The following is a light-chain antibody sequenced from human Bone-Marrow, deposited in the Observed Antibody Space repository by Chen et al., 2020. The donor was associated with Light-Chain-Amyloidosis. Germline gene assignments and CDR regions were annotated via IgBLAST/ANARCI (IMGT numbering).Light chain of an antibody. CDR2: DNN. CDR1: SSNIGNDY. CDR3: GTWDSGLSAVV. V-gene: IGLV1-51*01. J-gene: IGLJ2*01. Sequence: QSVLTQPPSVSAAPGQKATISCSGSSSNIGNDYVSWYQQLPGTAPKLLIYDNNKRPSGIPDRFSGSKSGTSATLGITGLQTGGEADYYCGTWDSGLSAVVFGGGTKLTVL.